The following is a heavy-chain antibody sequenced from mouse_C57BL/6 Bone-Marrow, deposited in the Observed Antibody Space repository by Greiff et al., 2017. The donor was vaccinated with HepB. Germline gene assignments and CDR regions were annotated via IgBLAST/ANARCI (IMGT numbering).Heavy chain of an antibody. CDR2: IYPGSGST. J-gene: IGHJ3*01. D-gene: IGHD1-1*01. Sequence: VQLQQPGAELVKPGASVKMSCKASGYTFTSYWITWVKQRPGQGLEWIGDIYPGSGSTNYNEKFKSKATLTVDTSSSTAYMQLSSLTSEDSAVYYCARDSTSTVVAPGFAYWGQGPLVTVSA. CDR3: ARDSTSTVVAPGFAY. CDR1: GYTFTSYW. V-gene: IGHV1-55*01.